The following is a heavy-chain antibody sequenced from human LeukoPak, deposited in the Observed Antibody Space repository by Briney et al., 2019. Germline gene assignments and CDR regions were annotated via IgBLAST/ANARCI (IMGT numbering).Heavy chain of an antibody. CDR1: GFTVSSNY. V-gene: IGHV3-53*01. J-gene: IGHJ4*02. Sequence: PGGSLRLSCAASGFTVSSNYMSWVRQAPGEGLEWVSVIYSGGSTYYAGSVKGRFTISRDNSKNTLYLQMNSLRAEDTAVYYCAREQSGGYFDYWGQGTLVTVSS. D-gene: IGHD2-8*02. CDR2: IYSGGST. CDR3: AREQSGGYFDY.